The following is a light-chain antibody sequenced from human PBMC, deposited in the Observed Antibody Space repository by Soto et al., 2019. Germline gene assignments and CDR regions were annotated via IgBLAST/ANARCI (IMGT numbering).Light chain of an antibody. V-gene: IGKV3-20*01. Sequence: EIVVTQSPGTLSLSPGERATLSCRASQSVNFYLAWYQQKPGQAPRLLISDASSRATDVPDRFSGSGSGTDFTLTITRLEPDDFAVYYCQQYGDSPVTFGQGTKV. J-gene: IGKJ1*01. CDR2: DAS. CDR1: QSVNFY. CDR3: QQYGDSPVT.